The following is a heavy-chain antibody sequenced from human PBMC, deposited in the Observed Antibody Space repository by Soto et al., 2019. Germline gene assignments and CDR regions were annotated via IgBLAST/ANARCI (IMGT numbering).Heavy chain of an antibody. J-gene: IGHJ6*02. CDR1: GYSFTSYW. CDR2: IYPGDSDT. CDR3: ARHQGWLQPTYYYGMDV. Sequence: GESLKISCKGSGYSFTSYWIGWVRQMPGKGLEWMGIIYPGDSDTRYSPSFQGQVTISADKSISTAYLQWSSLKASDTAIYYCARHQGWLQPTYYYGMDVWGQGTTVTVSS. D-gene: IGHD5-12*01. V-gene: IGHV5-51*01.